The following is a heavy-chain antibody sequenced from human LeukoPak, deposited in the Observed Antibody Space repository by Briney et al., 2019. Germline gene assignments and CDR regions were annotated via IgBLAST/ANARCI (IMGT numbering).Heavy chain of an antibody. V-gene: IGHV3-13*04. D-gene: IGHD5-12*01. CDR1: GFTSSSYA. CDR3: AREGARYFDL. CDR2: IGTAGDT. Sequence: GGPRRPSCAASGFTSSSYAMPWARKATGKGLEWVSAIGTAGDTYYPGSVKGRFTISRENAKNSLYLQMNSLRAGDTAVYYYAREGARYFDLWGRGTLVTVSS. J-gene: IGHJ2*01.